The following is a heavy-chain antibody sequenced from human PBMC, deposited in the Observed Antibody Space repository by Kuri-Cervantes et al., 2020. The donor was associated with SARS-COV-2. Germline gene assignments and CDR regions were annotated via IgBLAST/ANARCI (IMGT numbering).Heavy chain of an antibody. CDR2: IYYSGST. CDR3: ARDAFDI. V-gene: IGHV4-30-4*08. J-gene: IGHJ3*02. Sequence: SETLSLTCAVYGGSFSGYYWSWIRQPPGKGLEWIGYIYYSGSTYYNPSLKSRVTISVDTSKNQFSLKLSSVTAADTAVYYCARDAFDIWGQGTMVTVSS. CDR1: GGSFSGYY.